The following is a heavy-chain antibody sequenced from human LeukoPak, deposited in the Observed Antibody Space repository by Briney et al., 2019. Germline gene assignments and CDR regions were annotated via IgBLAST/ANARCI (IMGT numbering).Heavy chain of an antibody. CDR1: GFTVSSNS. Sequence: PGGSLRLSCTVSGFTVSSNSMSWVRQAPGKGLEWVSAISGSSGRTYYADFVKGRFTISRDNSKNTLYLQMTSLRVEDTAVYYCATNSRRPHQYYMDVWGKGTTVTVSS. D-gene: IGHD1-14*01. CDR3: ATNSRRPHQYYMDV. J-gene: IGHJ6*03. CDR2: ISGSSGRT. V-gene: IGHV3-23*01.